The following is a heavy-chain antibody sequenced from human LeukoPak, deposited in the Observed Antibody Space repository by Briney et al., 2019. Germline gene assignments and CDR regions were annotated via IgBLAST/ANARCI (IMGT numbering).Heavy chain of an antibody. CDR2: ISAYNGNT. CDR3: ARLLEWLSPLDY. J-gene: IGHJ4*02. CDR1: GYTFTGYY. V-gene: IGHV1-18*04. Sequence: ASVKVSCKASGYTFTGYYMHWVRQAPGHGLEWVGWISAYNGNTNYAQKLQGRVTMTTDTSTSTAYMELRSLRSDDTAVYYCARLLEWLSPLDYWGQGTLVTVSS. D-gene: IGHD3-3*01.